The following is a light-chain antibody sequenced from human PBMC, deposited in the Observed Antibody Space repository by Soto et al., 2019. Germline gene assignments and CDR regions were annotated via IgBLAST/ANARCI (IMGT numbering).Light chain of an antibody. J-gene: IGKJ1*01. V-gene: IGKV3-20*01. CDR2: GAS. CDR1: QSVRSK. CDR3: EQYGGAPQV. Sequence: VRPQSPAPLAVSLGERFTLSSMACQSVRSKLAWYQQKPVQAARLLIYGASSRATGIPDRFSGSGSGTGFSLAVSVLEPQGFAVQHCEQYGGAPQVLGEGTKVDIK.